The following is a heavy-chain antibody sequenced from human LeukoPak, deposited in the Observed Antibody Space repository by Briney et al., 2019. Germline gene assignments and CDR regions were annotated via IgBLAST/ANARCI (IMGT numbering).Heavy chain of an antibody. V-gene: IGHV1-46*01. D-gene: IGHD3-10*01. CDR2: INPSGGST. CDR1: GYTFTSYY. J-gene: IGHJ6*04. Sequence: ASVKVSCKASGYTFTSYYMHWVRQAPGQGLEWMGIINPSGGSTSYAQKFQGRVTMTRDTSTSTVYMGLSSMRSEDKAVYYCASSRGSGSYGFGMDVWGKGTTVTVSS. CDR3: ASSRGSGSYGFGMDV.